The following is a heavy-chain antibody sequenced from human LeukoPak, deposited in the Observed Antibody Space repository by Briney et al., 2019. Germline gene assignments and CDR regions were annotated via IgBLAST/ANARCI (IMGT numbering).Heavy chain of an antibody. CDR3: ATDYYVSGSYYRLFY. CDR2: INSDGGTT. V-gene: IGHV3-74*01. D-gene: IGHD3-10*01. J-gene: IGHJ4*02. Sequence: GGSLRLSCGASGFTFGTYWLHWVRQAPGKGLVWVSGINSDGGTTTYADSVKGRFTISRDNAKNTLYLQMNNLRAEDTAIYYCATDYYVSGSYYRLFYWGQGTLVTVSS. CDR1: GFTFGTYW.